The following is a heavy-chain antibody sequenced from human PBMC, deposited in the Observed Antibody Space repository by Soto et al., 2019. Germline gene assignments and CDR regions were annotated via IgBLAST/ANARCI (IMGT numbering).Heavy chain of an antibody. CDR1: GGSISSGGYY. J-gene: IGHJ4*02. V-gene: IGHV4-31*03. Sequence: TLSLTCTVSGGSISSGGYYWSWIRQHPGKGLEWIGYIYYSGSTYYNPSLKGRVTISVDTSKNQFSLKLSSVTAADTAVYYCARLTVAGYYYDSSGDFDYWGQGTLVTVSS. D-gene: IGHD3-22*01. CDR3: ARLTVAGYYYDSSGDFDY. CDR2: IYYSGST.